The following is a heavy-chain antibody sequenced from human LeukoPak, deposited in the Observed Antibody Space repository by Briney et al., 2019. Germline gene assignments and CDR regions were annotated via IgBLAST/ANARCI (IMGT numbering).Heavy chain of an antibody. J-gene: IGHJ4*02. CDR2: MSYDGNTK. CDR3: AKDQRRQQLGAIDY. Sequence: GGSLRLSCAASGFTFSGYGMHWVRQAPGKGLEGVAGMSYDGNTKYYAESVEGRFTISRDNSKDTLYLQMNSLRPEDTALYYCAKDQRRQQLGAIDYWGQGALVTVPS. CDR1: GFTFSGYG. V-gene: IGHV3-30*18. D-gene: IGHD6-13*01.